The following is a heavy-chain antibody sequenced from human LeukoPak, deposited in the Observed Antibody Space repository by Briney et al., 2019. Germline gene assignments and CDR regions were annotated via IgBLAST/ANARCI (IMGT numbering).Heavy chain of an antibody. D-gene: IGHD3-3*01. CDR1: GGSFSAYY. J-gene: IGHJ4*02. Sequence: SETLSLTCAVYGGSFSAYYWSWIRQPPGKGLEWIGEINHSGSTNYNPSLKSRVTISVDTSKNQSSLKLSSVTAADTAVYYCARGYDFWSGWFDYWGQGTLVTVSS. V-gene: IGHV4-34*01. CDR3: ARGYDFWSGWFDY. CDR2: INHSGST.